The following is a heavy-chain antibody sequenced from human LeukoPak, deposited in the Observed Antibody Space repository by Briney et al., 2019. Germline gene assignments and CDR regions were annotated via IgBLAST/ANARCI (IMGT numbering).Heavy chain of an antibody. CDR2: IWYDGSKT. Sequence: GGSLSLSCVTSGFTFKNYGMHWVRQAPGKGLEWVAIIWYDGSKTYYGDSVKGRFTISRDNSKNTLYLQMNSLRVEDTAVYFCAKDWDFWRGYPYAFDIWGQGTMVTVPS. V-gene: IGHV3-33*06. CDR3: AKDWDFWRGYPYAFDI. J-gene: IGHJ3*02. CDR1: GFTFKNYG. D-gene: IGHD3-3*01.